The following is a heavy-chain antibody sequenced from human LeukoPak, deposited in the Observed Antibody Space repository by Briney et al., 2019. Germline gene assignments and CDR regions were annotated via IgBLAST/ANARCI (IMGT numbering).Heavy chain of an antibody. CDR1: GGSISSGSYY. J-gene: IGHJ4*02. V-gene: IGHV4-61*02. CDR2: IYTSGST. D-gene: IGHD3-10*01. CDR3: ARDPEYYGSGSYYIHKRPIDY. Sequence: SETLSLTCTVSGGSISSGSYYWSWIRQPAGKGLEWIGRIYTSGSTNYNPSLKSRVTMSVDTSKNQFSLKLSSVTAADTAVYYCARDPEYYGSGSYYIHKRPIDYWGQGTLVTVSS.